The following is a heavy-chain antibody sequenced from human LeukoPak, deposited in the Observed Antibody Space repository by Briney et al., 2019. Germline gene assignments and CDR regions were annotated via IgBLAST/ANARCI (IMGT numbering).Heavy chain of an antibody. CDR1: GGSISSHY. J-gene: IGHJ3*01. D-gene: IGHD3-22*01. CDR2: IYYSGST. V-gene: IGHV4-59*11. Sequence: SETLSLSCSVSGGSISSHYWSWIRQPPGQGREWIGYIYYSGSTNYNPSLKSRVTISIDTSKNQFSLKLSSVTAADTAVYYCARDCPTYYYDSSGYYCNWGQGTMVTVSS. CDR3: ARDCPTYYYDSSGYYCN.